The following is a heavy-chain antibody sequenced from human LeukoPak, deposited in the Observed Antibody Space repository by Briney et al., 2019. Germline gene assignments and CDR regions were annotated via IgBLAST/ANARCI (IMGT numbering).Heavy chain of an antibody. V-gene: IGHV7-4-1*02. CDR2: INTNTGNP. Sequence: QGLEWMGWINTNTGNPTYVQGFTGRFVFSLDTSVSTAYLQISSLKAEDTAVYYCARDDFDIWGQGTMVTVSS. CDR3: ARDDFDI. J-gene: IGHJ3*02.